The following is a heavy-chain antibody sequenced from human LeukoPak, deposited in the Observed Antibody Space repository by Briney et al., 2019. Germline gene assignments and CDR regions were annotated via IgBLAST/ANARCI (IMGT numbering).Heavy chain of an antibody. CDR1: GFTFSSYA. Sequence: GGSLRLSCAASGFTFSSYAMSWVGQAPGKGLEWVSAISGSGGSTYYADSVKGRFTISRDNSKNTLYLQMNSLRAEDTAVYYCANTPGRQPPSYYGMDVWGQGTTVTVSS. CDR2: ISGSGGST. D-gene: IGHD6-13*01. CDR3: ANTPGRQPPSYYGMDV. V-gene: IGHV3-23*01. J-gene: IGHJ6*02.